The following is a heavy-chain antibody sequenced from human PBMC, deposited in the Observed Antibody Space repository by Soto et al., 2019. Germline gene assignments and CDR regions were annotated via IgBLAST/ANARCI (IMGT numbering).Heavy chain of an antibody. CDR1: GFTFSSYG. CDR3: AKEGRYSSSRGYFDY. CDR2: ISGSGGST. J-gene: IGHJ4*02. D-gene: IGHD6-13*01. Sequence: EVQLLESGGGLVQPGGSLRLSCAASGFTFSSYGMSWVRQAPGKGLEWVSGISGSGGSTYYADSVKGRFTISRDNPKKTLYVQMNSLRAEDTAVYYCAKEGRYSSSRGYFDYWGQGTLVTVSS. V-gene: IGHV3-23*01.